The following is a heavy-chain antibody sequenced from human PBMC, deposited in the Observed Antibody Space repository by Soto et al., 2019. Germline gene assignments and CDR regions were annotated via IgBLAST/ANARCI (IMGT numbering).Heavy chain of an antibody. CDR2: ISNSASTI. D-gene: IGHD2-15*01. CDR3: ARGSRPASPAPDA. Sequence: GGALRLSCAASGFPFISCIMNWGLQAPGKGLEWVSYISNSASTIYYTDSVKGRFTISRDNAENSLYLQMNSLRAEDTAVYYWARGSRPASPAPDACGPAPLLTLSS. CDR1: GFPFISCI. V-gene: IGHV3-48*01. J-gene: IGHJ5*02.